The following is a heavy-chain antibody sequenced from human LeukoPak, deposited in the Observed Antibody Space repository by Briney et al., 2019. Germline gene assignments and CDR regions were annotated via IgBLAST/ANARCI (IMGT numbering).Heavy chain of an antibody. CDR2: IYYSDS. V-gene: IGHV4-31*03. CDR1: GGSVSSGGYY. J-gene: IGHJ4*02. D-gene: IGHD3-9*01. CDR3: ARGVLTGYYGDFDH. Sequence: PSQTLSLTCTVSGGSVSSGGYYWSWIRQHPGKGLEWIGYIYYSDSYYNPSLKSRVSISVDTPKNQFSLNLNSVTAADTAVYYCARGVLTGYYGDFDHWGQGTLVTVSS.